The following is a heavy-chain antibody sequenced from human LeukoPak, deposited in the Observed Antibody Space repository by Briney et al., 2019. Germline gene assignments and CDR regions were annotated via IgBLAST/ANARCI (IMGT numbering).Heavy chain of an antibody. Sequence: GGSLRPSSAASGLTFSVSSMRWVRHASGNGREWVGRTLTIVNTYATSYAASVKGRFTISRDNAKNSLCLQMNSLRAEDAAVYYCAKDPYSSSWYSGLLGGIDYWGQGTLVTVSS. J-gene: IGHJ4*02. D-gene: IGHD6-13*01. CDR2: TLTIVNTYAT. CDR1: GLTFSVSS. CDR3: AKDPYSSSWYSGLLGGIDY. V-gene: IGHV3-73*01.